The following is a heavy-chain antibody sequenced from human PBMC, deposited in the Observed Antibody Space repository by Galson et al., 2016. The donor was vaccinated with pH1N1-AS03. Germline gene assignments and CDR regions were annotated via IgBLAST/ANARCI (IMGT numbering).Heavy chain of an antibody. CDR1: GYISTNYW. J-gene: IGHJ4*02. CDR3: ARLPLIPVSPTLLDY. Sequence: QSGAEVKKPGESLKISCKGSGYISTNYWIVWVRQMPGKGLEWMGSIYHADSRTTYSPSFQGQVTISVDKSINTAYLRWTSLKASDTAMYFCARLPLIPVSPTLLDYWGQGTLVTVSS. V-gene: IGHV5-51*01. D-gene: IGHD5/OR15-5a*01. CDR2: IYHADSRT.